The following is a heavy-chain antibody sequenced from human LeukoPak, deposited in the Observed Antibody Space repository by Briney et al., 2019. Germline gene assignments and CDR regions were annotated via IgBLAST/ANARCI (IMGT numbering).Heavy chain of an antibody. CDR3: ARERNFYYFDY. V-gene: IGHV3-74*01. Sequence: PGGSLRLSCAASGFTFSSYWMHWVRQAPGKGLVWVSRINSDGSSTNYADSVKGRFTISRDNAKNTLYLQMNSLRAEDTAVYYCARERNFYYFDYWGQGALVTVSS. J-gene: IGHJ4*02. D-gene: IGHD3-3*01. CDR1: GFTFSSYW. CDR2: INSDGSST.